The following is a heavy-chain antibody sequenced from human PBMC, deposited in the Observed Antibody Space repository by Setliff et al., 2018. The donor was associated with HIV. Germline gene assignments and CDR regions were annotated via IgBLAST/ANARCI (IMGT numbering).Heavy chain of an antibody. CDR1: GGTFSSHA. J-gene: IGHJ4*02. Sequence: SVKVSCKAPGGTFSSHAINWVRQAAGQGLEWMGRFIPMFGSTKYAQKFQGRVTITVDGSTGTAYMELSSLRSEDTAMYYCARDAEYSGSAWNYWGQGTLVTAPQ. D-gene: IGHD5-12*01. CDR3: ARDAEYSGSAWNY. CDR2: FIPMFGST. V-gene: IGHV1-69*13.